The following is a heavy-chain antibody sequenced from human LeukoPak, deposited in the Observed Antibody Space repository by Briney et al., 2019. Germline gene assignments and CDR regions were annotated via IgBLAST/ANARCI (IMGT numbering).Heavy chain of an antibody. J-gene: IGHJ6*02. CDR3: ARAGDCSGGSCYSSSSHYYYYYGMDV. Sequence: GRSLRLSCAASGFTFSNYAMHWVRQAPGKGLEWVAVISYDGSNKYYADSVKGRFTISRDNSKNTLYLQMNSLRAEDTAVYYCARAGDCSGGSCYSSSSHYYYYYGMDVWGQGTTVTVSS. D-gene: IGHD2-15*01. V-gene: IGHV3-30-3*01. CDR2: ISYDGSNK. CDR1: GFTFSNYA.